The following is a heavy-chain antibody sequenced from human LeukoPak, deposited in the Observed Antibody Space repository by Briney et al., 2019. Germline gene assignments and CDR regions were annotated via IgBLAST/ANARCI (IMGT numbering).Heavy chain of an antibody. J-gene: IGHJ4*02. Sequence: SETLSLTCSVSGGSIGSDYWAWIRQSPGRGLEWIGYIYYIGSTNYNPSLKSRVTISVDTSKYEVFLNLTSVTTADTALYYCARGRSSWNYDYWGQGTLVTVSS. CDR2: IYYIGST. D-gene: IGHD6-13*01. CDR3: ARGRSSWNYDY. V-gene: IGHV4-59*01. CDR1: GGSIGSDY.